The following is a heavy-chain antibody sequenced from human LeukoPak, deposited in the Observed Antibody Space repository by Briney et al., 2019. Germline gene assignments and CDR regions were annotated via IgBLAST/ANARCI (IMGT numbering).Heavy chain of an antibody. CDR1: GFTFSSYG. CDR2: ISYDGSNK. V-gene: IGHV3-30*18. Sequence: GGSLRLSRAASGFTFSSYGMHWVRQAPGKGLEWVAVISYDGSNKYYADSVKGRFTISRDNSKNKLYLQMNSLRLEDTAVYYCAKGGIVGALAKWGQGTLVTVSS. J-gene: IGHJ4*02. CDR3: AKGGIVGALAK. D-gene: IGHD1-26*01.